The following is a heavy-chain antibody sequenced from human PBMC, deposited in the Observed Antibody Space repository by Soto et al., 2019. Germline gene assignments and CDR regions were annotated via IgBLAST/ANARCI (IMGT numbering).Heavy chain of an antibody. V-gene: IGHV4-34*01. CDR1: GGSFSGYY. J-gene: IGHJ6*02. D-gene: IGHD5-18*01. CDR2: INHSGST. CDR3: ARGIRAGLPYYYYGMDV. Sequence: KPSETLSLTCAVYGGSFSGYYWSWIRQPPGKGLEWIGEINHSGSTNYNPSLKSRVTISVDTSKNQFSLKLSSVTAADTAVYYCARGIRAGLPYYYYGMDVWGQGTTVTVSS.